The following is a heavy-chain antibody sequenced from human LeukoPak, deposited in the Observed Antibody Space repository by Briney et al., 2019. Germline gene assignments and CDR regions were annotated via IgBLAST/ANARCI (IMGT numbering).Heavy chain of an antibody. CDR1: GGSFSRYY. CDR3: ARGATISETGYFDF. D-gene: IGHD1-1*01. CDR2: IDHRGDT. V-gene: IGHV4-34*01. Sequence: SETLSLTCAVYGGSFSRYYWSWIRQSPGKGLEWIAEIDHRGDTNYNPSVKSRVTVSVDTSKNQFSLKVRSLSAADTAVYYCARGATISETGYFDFWGQGTLVTVSS. J-gene: IGHJ4*03.